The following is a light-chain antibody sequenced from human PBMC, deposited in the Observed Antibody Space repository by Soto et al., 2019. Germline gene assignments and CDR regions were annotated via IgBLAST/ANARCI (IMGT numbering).Light chain of an antibody. CDR2: AAS. Sequence: TPLTQSPSFLSASVGDRVTIACRASQDVSRSVGWYQQKPGKAPKLLIYAASNLQSGVPARFSGSGSGTDFTLTISSLQPEDFATYYCLQKYFYPFTFGPGTKVDIK. J-gene: IGKJ3*01. CDR1: QDVSRS. CDR3: LQKYFYPFT. V-gene: IGKV1-6*01.